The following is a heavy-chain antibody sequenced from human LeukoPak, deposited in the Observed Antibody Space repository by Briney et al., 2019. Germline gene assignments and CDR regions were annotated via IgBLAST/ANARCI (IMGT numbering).Heavy chain of an antibody. J-gene: IGHJ4*02. CDR1: GGSISSGGYS. D-gene: IGHD2-2*01. Sequence: SQTLSLTCAVSGGSISSGGYSWSWIRQAPGSGLEWIGYIYHLGTAYYNSSLQNRVSISIDRSQNQFSLRLSSLTAADTAVYYCARHWDLVVVPAAIPDYWGQGTLVTVSS. CDR2: IYHLGTA. V-gene: IGHV4-30-2*01. CDR3: ARHWDLVVVPAAIPDY.